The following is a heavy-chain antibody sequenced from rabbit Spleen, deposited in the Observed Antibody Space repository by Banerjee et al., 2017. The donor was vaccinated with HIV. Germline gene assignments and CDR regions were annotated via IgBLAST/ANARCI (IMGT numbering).Heavy chain of an antibody. CDR1: GFSFSGGYY. V-gene: IGHV1S40*01. Sequence: QSLEESGGDLVKPGASLTLTCTASGFSFSGGYYMCWVRQAPGKGLEWIACIYTGSSGSTYYASWAKGRFTISKTSSTTVTLQMTSLTAADTATYFCSRSTSNGGFYVYRLNLWGPGTLVTVS. D-gene: IGHD1-1*01. J-gene: IGHJ4*01. CDR3: SRSTSNGGFYVYRLNL. CDR2: IYTGSSGST.